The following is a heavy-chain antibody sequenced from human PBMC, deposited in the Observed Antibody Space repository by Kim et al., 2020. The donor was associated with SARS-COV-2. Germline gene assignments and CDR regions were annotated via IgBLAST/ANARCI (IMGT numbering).Heavy chain of an antibody. Sequence: SETLSLTCTVSGGSVSSGNYYWSWIRQPPGKGLEWIGYIYYSGSTNYNPSLKSRVTISPDTSKNQFSLKLSSVTAADTAVYYCARSPPSRYTPMVVWGQG. CDR1: GGSVSSGNYY. V-gene: IGHV4-61*01. D-gene: IGHD1-1*01. CDR3: ARSPPSRYTPMVV. CDR2: IYYSGST. J-gene: IGHJ6*02.